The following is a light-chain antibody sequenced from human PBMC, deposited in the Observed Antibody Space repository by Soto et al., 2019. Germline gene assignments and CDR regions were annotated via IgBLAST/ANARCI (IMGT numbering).Light chain of an antibody. V-gene: IGLV2-14*01. Sequence: QSALTQPASVSGSPGQTITLSCTGTSSDIGGYNAVSWYQHHPGKVPKLIIYEVTHRPSGVSDRFSASKSGNTASLTISGLQAEDEADYYCNSFRVSHLYVFGTGTKLTVL. CDR3: NSFRVSHLYV. CDR2: EVT. J-gene: IGLJ1*01. CDR1: SSDIGGYNA.